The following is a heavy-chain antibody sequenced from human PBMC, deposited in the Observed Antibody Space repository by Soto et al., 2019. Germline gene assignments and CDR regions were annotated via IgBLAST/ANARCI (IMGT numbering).Heavy chain of an antibody. CDR3: ARGMTPPGAPAWYYFDS. CDR2: FSLSGTT. V-gene: IGHV4-4*07. D-gene: IGHD2-8*02. Sequence: PSETLSLTCTVSGASITGSSYWSWIRHPAGKGLEWIGRFSLSGTTNYNPSLRSRVTMSADVSKNQFSLRLTSVNAADTDLYYCARGMTPPGAPAWYYFDSWGQGTLVTVSS. CDR1: GASITGSSY. J-gene: IGHJ4*02.